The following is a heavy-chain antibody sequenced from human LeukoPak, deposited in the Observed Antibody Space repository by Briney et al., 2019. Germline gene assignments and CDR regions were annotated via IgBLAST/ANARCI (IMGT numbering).Heavy chain of an antibody. Sequence: ASVKVSCKASGYTFTSYGISWVRQAPGQGLEWMGWISAYSGNTNYAQKLQGRVTMTTDTSTSTAYMELRSLRSDDTAVYYCARDLKPSTVTTGVYWGQGTLVTVSS. CDR2: ISAYSGNT. CDR1: GYTFTSYG. J-gene: IGHJ4*02. D-gene: IGHD4-17*01. V-gene: IGHV1-18*01. CDR3: ARDLKPSTVTTGVY.